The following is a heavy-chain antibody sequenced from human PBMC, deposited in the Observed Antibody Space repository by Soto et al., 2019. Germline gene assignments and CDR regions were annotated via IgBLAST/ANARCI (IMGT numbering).Heavy chain of an antibody. CDR3: ARVSEYSGYYPD. Sequence: SETLSLTCTVSGGSISSYYWSWIRQPPGKGLEWIGYIYYSGSTNYNPSLKSRVTISVDTSKNQFSLKLSSVTAADTAVYYCARVSEYSGYYPDWGQGTLVTVSS. CDR1: GGSISSYY. CDR2: IYYSGST. D-gene: IGHD3-22*01. V-gene: IGHV4-59*01. J-gene: IGHJ4*02.